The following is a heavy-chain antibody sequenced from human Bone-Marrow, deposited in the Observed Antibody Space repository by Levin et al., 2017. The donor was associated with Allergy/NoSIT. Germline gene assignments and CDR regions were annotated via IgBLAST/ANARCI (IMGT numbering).Heavy chain of an antibody. Sequence: ASVKVSCKASGYTFNDYYLDWVRQAPGQGLEWMGRINPNSGATDYAQNFQGRVTLTRDTSITTAYMELNSLRSDDTAVYYCARDYLPGYCRRGSCPNQNWFDPWGQGTLVIVSS. J-gene: IGHJ5*02. CDR1: GYTFNDYY. CDR2: INPNSGAT. D-gene: IGHD2-15*01. V-gene: IGHV1-2*06. CDR3: ARDYLPGYCRRGSCPNQNWFDP.